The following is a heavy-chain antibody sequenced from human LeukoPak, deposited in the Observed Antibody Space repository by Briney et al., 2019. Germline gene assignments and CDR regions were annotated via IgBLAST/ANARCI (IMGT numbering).Heavy chain of an antibody. CDR2: IIPIFGTA. J-gene: IGHJ6*03. V-gene: IGHV1-69*01. CDR1: GGTFSSYA. CDR3: ARGTGGLNYYYYYYMDV. D-gene: IGHD1-14*01. Sequence: SVKVSCKASGGTFSSYAISWVRQAPGQGLEWMGGIIPIFGTANYAQKFQGRVTITADESTSTAYMELSSLRSEDTAVYYCARGTGGLNYYYYYYMDVWAKGPRSPSP.